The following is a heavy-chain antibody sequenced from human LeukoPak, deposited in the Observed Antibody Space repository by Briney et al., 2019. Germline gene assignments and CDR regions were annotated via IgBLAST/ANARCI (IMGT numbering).Heavy chain of an antibody. CDR1: GVTFDDYA. D-gene: IGHD5-18*01. V-gene: IGHV3-49*04. Sequence: GRSLRLSCTASGVTFDDYAINWVRQAPGKGLEWVGFIKRKPYGGTTEDAASETGSLTSSSDHSKGIAYLEMYSLKTEDTAVYYCARDPGSPNSLYYFDYCVRGTQATVSS. J-gene: IGHJ4*02. CDR2: IKRKPYGGTT. CDR3: ARDPGSPNSLYYFDY.